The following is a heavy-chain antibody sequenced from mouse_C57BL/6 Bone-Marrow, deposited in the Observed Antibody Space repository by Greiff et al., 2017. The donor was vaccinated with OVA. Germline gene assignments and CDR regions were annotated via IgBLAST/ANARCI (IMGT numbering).Heavy chain of an antibody. CDR1: GFTFSSYA. V-gene: IGHV5-4*01. J-gene: IGHJ3*01. CDR2: ISDGGSYT. D-gene: IGHD4-1*01. Sequence: EVQGVESGGGLVKPGGSLKLSCAASGFTFSSYAMSWVRQTPEKRLEWVATISDGGSYTYYPDNVKGRFTISRDNAKNNLYLQMSHLKSEDTAMYYCARDWDSAWFAYWGQGTLVTVSA. CDR3: ARDWDSAWFAY.